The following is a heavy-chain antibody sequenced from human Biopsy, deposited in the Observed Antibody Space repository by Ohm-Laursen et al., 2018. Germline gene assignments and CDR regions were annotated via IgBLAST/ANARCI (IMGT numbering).Heavy chain of an antibody. V-gene: IGHV4-4*07. J-gene: IGHJ4*02. Sequence: GTLSLTCTVSGGSINSYYWSWMRQPAGKGLEWIGRLFTSGTTNYSPSLNNPVTMSVDRSKNQFSLRLPSVTAADTAVYYCVRGGSGSFPFDYWGPGTLVTVSS. D-gene: IGHD3-10*01. CDR2: LFTSGTT. CDR3: VRGGSGSFPFDY. CDR1: GGSINSYY.